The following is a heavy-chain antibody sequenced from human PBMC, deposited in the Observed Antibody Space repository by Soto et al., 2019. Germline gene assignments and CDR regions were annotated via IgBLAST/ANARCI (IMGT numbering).Heavy chain of an antibody. CDR1: GYSFTSYC. Sequence: PGESLKISCNCSGYSFTSYCISWVLQMPGKGLDWMGRIDPSDSYTNYSPSFQGHVTISADKSISTAYLQWSSLKASDTAMYYCARGAHCSGGSCYSRIWFDPWGQGTLVTVSS. V-gene: IGHV5-10-1*01. D-gene: IGHD2-15*01. J-gene: IGHJ5*02. CDR2: IDPSDSYT. CDR3: ARGAHCSGGSCYSRIWFDP.